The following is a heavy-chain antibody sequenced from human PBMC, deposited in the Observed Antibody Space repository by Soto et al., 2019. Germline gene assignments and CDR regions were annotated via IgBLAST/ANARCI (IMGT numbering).Heavy chain of an antibody. CDR1: GGSISSYY. J-gene: IGHJ4*02. CDR3: ARVGFGVVDY. D-gene: IGHD3-3*01. Sequence: QVQLQESGPGLVKPSETLSLTCTVSGGSISSYYWSWIRQPPGKGLEWIGYIYYSGSTNYNPSLKSRVTIAVDTSKNQFSLKLSSVTAADTAVYYCARVGFGVVDYWCQGTLVTVSS. CDR2: IYYSGST. V-gene: IGHV4-59*01.